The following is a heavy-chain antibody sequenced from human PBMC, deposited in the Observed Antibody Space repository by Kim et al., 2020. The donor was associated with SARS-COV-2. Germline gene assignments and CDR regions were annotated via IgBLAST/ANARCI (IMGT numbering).Heavy chain of an antibody. J-gene: IGHJ4*02. CDR2: ISSSSSYT. Sequence: GGSLRLSCAASGFTFSDYYMSWIRQAPGKGLEWVSYISSSSSYTNYADSVKGRFTISRDNAKNSLYLQMNSLRAEDTAVYYCARDGGYSGYDYFDYWGQGTLVTVSS. CDR3: ARDGGYSGYDYFDY. V-gene: IGHV3-11*05. CDR1: GFTFSDYY. D-gene: IGHD5-12*01.